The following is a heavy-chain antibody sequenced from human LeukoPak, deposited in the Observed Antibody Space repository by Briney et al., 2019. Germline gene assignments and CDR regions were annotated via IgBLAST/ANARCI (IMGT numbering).Heavy chain of an antibody. CDR2: IRYDGSNK. Sequence: GGSLRLSCAASGFTFSSYGMHWVRQAPGKGLEWVAFIRYDGSNKYYADSVKGRFTISRDNSKNTLYLQMNSLRAEDTAVYYCAKLPTYYYDSSGHYYFDYWGQGTLVTVSS. CDR1: GFTFSSYG. CDR3: AKLPTYYYDSSGHYYFDY. V-gene: IGHV3-30*02. D-gene: IGHD3-22*01. J-gene: IGHJ4*02.